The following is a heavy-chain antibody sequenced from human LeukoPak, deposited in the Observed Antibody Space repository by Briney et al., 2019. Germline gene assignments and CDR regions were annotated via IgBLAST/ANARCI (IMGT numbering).Heavy chain of an antibody. CDR1: GFTFEDYA. D-gene: IGHD2-2*01. CDR3: AKGGYCSSSCYSVGY. V-gene: IGHV3-9*01. Sequence: GGSLTPSCAASGFTFEDYAMHWVRQAPGKGLEWVSGISWNSDSIGYPDSVKGRFTISRDNVKNSLYLQMNSLRAEDTAFYYCAKGGYCSSSCYSVGYWGQGTLATVSA. J-gene: IGHJ4*02. CDR2: ISWNSDSI.